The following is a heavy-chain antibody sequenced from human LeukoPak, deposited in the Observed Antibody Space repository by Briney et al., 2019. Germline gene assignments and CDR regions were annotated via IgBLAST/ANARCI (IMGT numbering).Heavy chain of an antibody. CDR2: ISSSSSYI. D-gene: IGHD1-20*01. J-gene: IGHJ4*02. V-gene: IGHV3-21*01. CDR3: ATNRVGVDNWNPFDY. Sequence: GGSLRLSCAASGFTFSSYSMNWVRQAPGKGLEWVSSISSSSSYIYYADSVKGRFTISRDNAKNSLYLQMNSLRAEDTAVYYCATNRVGVDNWNPFDYWGQGTLVTVSS. CDR1: GFTFSSYS.